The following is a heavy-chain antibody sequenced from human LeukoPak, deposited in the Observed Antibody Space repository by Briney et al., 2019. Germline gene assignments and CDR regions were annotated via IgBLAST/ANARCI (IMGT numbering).Heavy chain of an antibody. V-gene: IGHV4-34*01. CDR1: GGSFSGYY. J-gene: IGHJ6*02. Sequence: SETLSLTCAVYGGSFSGYYWSWIRQPPGKGLEWIGEINHSGSTNHNPSLKSRVTISVDTSKNQFSLKLSSVTAADTAVYYCARGPYYYYYGMDVWGQGTMVTVSS. CDR3: ARGPYYYYYGMDV. CDR2: INHSGST.